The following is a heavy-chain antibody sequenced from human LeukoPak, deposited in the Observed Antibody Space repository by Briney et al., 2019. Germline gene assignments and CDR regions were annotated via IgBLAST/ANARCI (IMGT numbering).Heavy chain of an antibody. J-gene: IGHJ6*02. CDR1: GFTFSTYG. V-gene: IGHV3-30*18. Sequence: QPGGSLRLSCAVSGFTFSTYGMHWVRQAPGKGLEWVAVISYDGSDKYYADSVKGRFTISRDNSKNTVYLQMNSLRAEDTAVYYCAKDLAAATNDHYYGMDVWGQGTTVTVSS. D-gene: IGHD2-15*01. CDR3: AKDLAAATNDHYYGMDV. CDR2: ISYDGSDK.